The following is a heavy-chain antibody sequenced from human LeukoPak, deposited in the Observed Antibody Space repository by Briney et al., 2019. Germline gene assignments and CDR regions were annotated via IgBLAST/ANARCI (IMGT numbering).Heavy chain of an antibody. Sequence: HSGGSLRLSCAASGFTFSNYWMSWVRQAPGKGLEWVANIKEDGSDKYYVDSVKGRFTISRDNAKNSQYLQMNSLRAEDTAVYYCARDTGHNTFDYWGQGTLVTVSS. D-gene: IGHD5-24*01. CDR1: GFTFSNYW. CDR2: IKEDGSDK. V-gene: IGHV3-7*05. J-gene: IGHJ4*02. CDR3: ARDTGHNTFDY.